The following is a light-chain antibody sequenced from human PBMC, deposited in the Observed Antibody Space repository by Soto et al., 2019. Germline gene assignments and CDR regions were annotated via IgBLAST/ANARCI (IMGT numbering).Light chain of an antibody. CDR2: EVS. V-gene: IGLV2-8*01. J-gene: IGLJ1*01. CDR1: SSDIGTYDY. CDR3: CSYGGGNNFYV. Sequence: QSALTQPPSASGSPGRSVTMSCTGTSSDIGTYDYVSWYQHLPDKAPKLIIYEVSKRPSGVPDRFSGSKSGNTASLTVSGLQAEDEGDYYCCSYGGGNNFYVFGTGTKVTVL.